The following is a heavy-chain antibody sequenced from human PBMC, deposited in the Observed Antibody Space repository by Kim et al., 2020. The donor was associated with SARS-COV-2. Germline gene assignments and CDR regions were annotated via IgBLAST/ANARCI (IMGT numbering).Heavy chain of an antibody. CDR3: AREGREHFDY. J-gene: IGHJ4*02. V-gene: IGHV4-30-4*01. CDR2: ISFSGNT. D-gene: IGHD3-10*01. Sequence: SETLSLTCTVSGGSISSGSYYWNWIRQPPGKGLEWIGYISFSGNTYYNPSLKSRVTISADTSKNQVSLNLTSVTAADTALYFCAREGREHFDYWGQGTLVSVSS. CDR1: GGSISSGSYY.